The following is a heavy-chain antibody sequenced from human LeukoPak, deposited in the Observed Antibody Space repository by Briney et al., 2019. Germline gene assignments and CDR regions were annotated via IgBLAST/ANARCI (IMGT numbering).Heavy chain of an antibody. CDR3: ARRSTVAAFDY. J-gene: IGHJ4*02. CDR2: IYYSGST. V-gene: IGHV4-59*01. D-gene: IGHD4-23*01. CDR1: GGSISSYY. Sequence: KPSETLSLTCTVSGGSISSYYWSWIRQPPGKGLEWIGYIYYSGSTNYNPSLKSRVTISVDTSKNQFSLKLSSVTAADTAEYYCARRSTVAAFDYWGQGTLVTVSS.